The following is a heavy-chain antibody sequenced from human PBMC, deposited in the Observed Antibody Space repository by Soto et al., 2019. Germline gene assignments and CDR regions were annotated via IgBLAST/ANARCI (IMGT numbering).Heavy chain of an antibody. CDR3: ARLYYDYV. D-gene: IGHD3-3*01. J-gene: IGHJ6*02. Sequence: LRLSCRASGSDFSTYSMNWVRQAPGQGLEWIAYVSLDSDSIQYADSVKGRFTISRDDAENSLYLQMDSLRDEDTATYYCARLYYDYVWGQGTTVTVS. CDR2: VSLDSDSI. CDR1: GSDFSTYS. V-gene: IGHV3-48*02.